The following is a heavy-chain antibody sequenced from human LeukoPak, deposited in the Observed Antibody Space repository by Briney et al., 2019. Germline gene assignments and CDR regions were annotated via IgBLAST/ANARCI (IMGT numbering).Heavy chain of an antibody. V-gene: IGHV3-21*05. D-gene: IGHD3-10*02. CDR1: GFTFSSYS. Sequence: GGSLRLSCAASGFTFSSYSMNWVRQAPGKGLEWVSYISSSSSYTNYADSVKGRFTISRDNAKNSLYLQMNSLRAEDTAVYYCAKDVRPGGGGMDVWGQGTTVTVSS. J-gene: IGHJ6*02. CDR2: ISSSSSYT. CDR3: AKDVRPGGGGMDV.